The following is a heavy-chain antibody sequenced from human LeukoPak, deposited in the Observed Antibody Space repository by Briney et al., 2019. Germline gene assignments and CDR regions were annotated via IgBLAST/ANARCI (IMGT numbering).Heavy chain of an antibody. Sequence: GGSLRLSCAASGFTFSNFYMSWVRQAPGKGLEGVANIRQDGSENSYMDSVKGRFTISRDNAKNSLYLQMNSLRAEDTAVYYCARRGRFCSGDNCHFAYWGQGTLVTVSS. CDR2: IRQDGSEN. CDR3: ARRGRFCSGDNCHFAY. J-gene: IGHJ4*02. D-gene: IGHD2-15*01. V-gene: IGHV3-7*01. CDR1: GFTFSNFY.